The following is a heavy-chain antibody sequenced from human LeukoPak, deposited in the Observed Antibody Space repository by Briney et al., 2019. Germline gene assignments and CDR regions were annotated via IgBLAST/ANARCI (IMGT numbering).Heavy chain of an antibody. CDR1: GFTVSSNY. V-gene: IGHV3-66*01. CDR3: ARAPKRILTGYYFDY. CDR2: IYSGGST. Sequence: GGSLRLSCAASGFTVSSNYTSWVRQAPGKGLEWVSVIYSGGSTYYADSVKGRFTISRDNSKNTLYLQMNSLRAEDTAVYYCARAPKRILTGYYFDYWGQGTLVTVSS. D-gene: IGHD3-9*01. J-gene: IGHJ4*02.